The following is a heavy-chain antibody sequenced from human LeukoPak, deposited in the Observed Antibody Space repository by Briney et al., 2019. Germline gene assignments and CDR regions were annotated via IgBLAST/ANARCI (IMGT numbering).Heavy chain of an antibody. V-gene: IGHV1-46*01. Sequence: GASVKVSCKASGGTFSSYAISWVRQAPGQGLEWMGIINPSGGSTDYAQKFQGRVTMTRDTSTSTVYMELSGLRSEDTALYYCASLPAPTGAHAFDIWGQGTMVIVPS. D-gene: IGHD2-2*01. CDR2: INPSGGST. CDR1: GGTFSSYA. CDR3: ASLPAPTGAHAFDI. J-gene: IGHJ3*02.